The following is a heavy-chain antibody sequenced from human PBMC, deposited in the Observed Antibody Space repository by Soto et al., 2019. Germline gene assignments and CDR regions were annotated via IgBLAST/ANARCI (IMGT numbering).Heavy chain of an antibody. J-gene: IGHJ4*02. CDR2: INPNSGGT. D-gene: IGHD6-6*01. Sequence: GASVKVSCKASEYTFTAYYMHWVRQAPGQGLEWMGWINPNSGGTNYAQKFQGWVTMTRDTSISTAYMELSRLRSDDTAVYYCARDRTANSSSSDYFDYWGQGTLVTVSS. V-gene: IGHV1-2*04. CDR3: ARDRTANSSSSDYFDY. CDR1: EYTFTAYY.